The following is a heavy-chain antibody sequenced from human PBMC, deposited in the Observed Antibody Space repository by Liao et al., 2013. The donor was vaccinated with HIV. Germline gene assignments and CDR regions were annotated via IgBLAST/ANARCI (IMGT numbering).Heavy chain of an antibody. CDR3: ARVVSSWPYQYYYMDV. CDR2: IHTTGTT. J-gene: IGHJ6*03. V-gene: IGHV4-4*07. Sequence: QVRLQESGPGLVKPSETLSLTCTVSGGSVSTYYWSWIRQTTGKGLEWIGRIHTTGTTNYNSSLKSRVTMSVDTSKNQFSLKLSSVTAADTAVYYCARVVSSWPYQYYYMDVWGTGTTVTVSS. CDR1: GGSVSTYY. D-gene: IGHD6-13*01.